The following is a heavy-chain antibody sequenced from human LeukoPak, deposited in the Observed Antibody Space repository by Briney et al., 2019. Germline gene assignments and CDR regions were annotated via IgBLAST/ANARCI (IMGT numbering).Heavy chain of an antibody. CDR3: ARDLVAIDGSSHDAFDI. V-gene: IGHV4-30-4*08. CDR2: IYYSGST. CDR1: GGSISSGDYY. Sequence: SQTLSLTCTVSGGSISSGDYYWSWIRQPPGKGLEWIGYIYYSGSTYYNPSLKSRVTISVDTSKNQFSLKLSSVTAADTAVYYCARDLVAIDGSSHDAFDIWGQGTMVTVSS. J-gene: IGHJ3*02. D-gene: IGHD5-12*01.